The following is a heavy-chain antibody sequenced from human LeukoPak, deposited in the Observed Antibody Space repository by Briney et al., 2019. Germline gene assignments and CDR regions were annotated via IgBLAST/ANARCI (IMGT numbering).Heavy chain of an antibody. CDR3: AKEYPGYCSGGSCSSFDY. CDR2: ISWNSGSI. V-gene: IGHV3-9*01. Sequence: GRSLRLSCAPSGFTFDDYAMHWVRQAPGKGLEWVSGISWNSGSIGYADSVKGRFTISRDNAKNSLYLQMNSLRAEDTALYYCAKEYPGYCSGGSCSSFDYWGQGTLVTVSS. CDR1: GFTFDDYA. J-gene: IGHJ4*02. D-gene: IGHD2-15*01.